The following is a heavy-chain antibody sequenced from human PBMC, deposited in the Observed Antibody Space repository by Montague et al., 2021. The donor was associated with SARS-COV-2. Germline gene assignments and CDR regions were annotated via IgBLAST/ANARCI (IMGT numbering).Heavy chain of an antibody. CDR2: ISSSSSTI. V-gene: IGHV3-48*02. CDR3: ARDRGGYGSYYYGMDV. Sequence: SLRLSCAASGFTFSSYSMNWVRQAPGKGLEWVSYISSSSSTIYYXDSVKGRFTISRDNAKNSLYLQMNSLRDEDTAVYYCARDRGGYGSYYYGMDVWGQGTTVTVSS. J-gene: IGHJ6*02. D-gene: IGHD3-10*01. CDR1: GFTFSSYS.